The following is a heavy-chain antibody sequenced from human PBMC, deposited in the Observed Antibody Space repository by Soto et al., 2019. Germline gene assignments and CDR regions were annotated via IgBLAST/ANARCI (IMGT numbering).Heavy chain of an antibody. CDR3: AKDLGGSYSGGYYYYYGMDV. Sequence: GGSLRLSCAASGFTFSSYGMHWVRQAPGKGLEWVAVISYDGSNKYYADSVKGRFTISRDNSKNTLYLQMNSLRAEDTAVYYCAKDLGGSYSGGYYYYYGMDVWGQGTTVTVS. CDR2: ISYDGSNK. J-gene: IGHJ6*02. V-gene: IGHV3-30*18. CDR1: GFTFSSYG. D-gene: IGHD1-26*01.